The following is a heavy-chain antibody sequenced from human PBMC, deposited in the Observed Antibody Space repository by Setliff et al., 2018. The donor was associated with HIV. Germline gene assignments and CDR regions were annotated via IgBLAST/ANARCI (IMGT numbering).Heavy chain of an antibody. CDR2: IVVGSGNT. J-gene: IGHJ4*02. V-gene: IGHV1-58*01. CDR3: AVDLGDYYYDTTDYYYGGGLGY. CDR1: RFTFTSAA. D-gene: IGHD3-22*01. Sequence: SVKVSCKASRFTFTSAAVQRVRQARGQRPEWIGWIVVGSGNTKYAQRFQERVTITRDMSTRTAYMELSSLRSEDTAVYYCAVDLGDYYYDTTDYYYGGGLGYWGQGTLVTVS.